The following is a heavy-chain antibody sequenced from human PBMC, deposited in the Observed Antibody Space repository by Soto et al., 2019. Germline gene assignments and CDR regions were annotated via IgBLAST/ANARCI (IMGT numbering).Heavy chain of an antibody. V-gene: IGHV2-5*02. J-gene: IGHJ4*02. D-gene: IGHD5-12*01. CDR1: GVSLSTTGVG. Sequence: QITLKESGPTLVKPTQTLALTCTVSGVSLSTTGVGVGWIRQPPGKALEWLALIYWDGDRRYRPSLRSRLTITRDTSQNQVVLTMTNMDPVDTGTYYCAKRRDGYTDLDYWCQGTLVSVSS. CDR2: IYWDGDR. CDR3: AKRRDGYTDLDY.